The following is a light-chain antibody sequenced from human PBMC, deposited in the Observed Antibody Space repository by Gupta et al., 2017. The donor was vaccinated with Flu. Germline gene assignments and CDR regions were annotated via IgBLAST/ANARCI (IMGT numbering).Light chain of an antibody. V-gene: IGKV3-15*01. CDR3: QQDNNWPLT. CDR2: GAS. J-gene: IGKJ2*01. Sequence: PVTLSVSPGESATLSCRASQSVSSNLAWYQQKPGQAPRLLIHGASTRATGRPARFSGSGSGTEFTLTISGLQSEDSAVYYCQQDNNWPLTFGQGTKVEIK. CDR1: QSVSSN.